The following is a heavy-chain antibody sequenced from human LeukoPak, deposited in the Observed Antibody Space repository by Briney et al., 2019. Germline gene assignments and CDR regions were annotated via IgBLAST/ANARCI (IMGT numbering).Heavy chain of an antibody. CDR1: GGTFSSYA. D-gene: IGHD6-13*01. Sequence: ASVKVSCKASGGTFSSYAISWVRRAPGQGLEWMGGIIPIFGTANYAQKFQGRVTITADESTSTAYMELSSLRSEDTAVYYCARGIAAAGETSTYWGQGTLVTVSS. CDR3: ARGIAAAGETSTY. J-gene: IGHJ4*02. CDR2: IIPIFGTA. V-gene: IGHV1-69*13.